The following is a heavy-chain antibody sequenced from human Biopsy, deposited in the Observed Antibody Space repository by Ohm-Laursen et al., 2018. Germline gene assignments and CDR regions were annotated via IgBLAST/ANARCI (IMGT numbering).Heavy chain of an antibody. CDR3: ARDSGILNYGNFKYYHYYGMDV. CDR2: IYYSVVT. J-gene: IGHJ6*02. CDR1: GDSVTKYY. D-gene: IGHD4-11*01. V-gene: IGHV4-59*02. Sequence: SDTLSLTCTVSGDSVTKYYWSWIRQPPGKGLEWIGHIYYSVVTNYNPSLQSRVSISVDTSRNQVSLTLSSVTAADTAVYYCARDSGILNYGNFKYYHYYGMDVWGQGTEVTVSS.